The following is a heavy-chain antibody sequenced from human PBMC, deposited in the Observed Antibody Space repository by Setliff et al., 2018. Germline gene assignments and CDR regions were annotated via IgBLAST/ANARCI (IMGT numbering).Heavy chain of an antibody. J-gene: IGHJ4*02. D-gene: IGHD1-26*01. CDR2: INAGNGDT. Sequence: ASVKVSCKASGYTFTTYAMGWMRQAPGQRLEWMGWINAGNGDTKFSQKFQDTITMTADTSASTAYMELSSLRPEDTAMYYCAKDRETPIYWGQGTLVTVSS. V-gene: IGHV1-3*01. CDR3: AKDRETPIY. CDR1: GYTFTTYA.